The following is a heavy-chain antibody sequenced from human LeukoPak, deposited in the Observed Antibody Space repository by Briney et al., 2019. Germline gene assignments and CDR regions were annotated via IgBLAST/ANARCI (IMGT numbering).Heavy chain of an antibody. CDR3: ARVGWLGATDSNDAFDI. D-gene: IGHD1-26*01. J-gene: IGHJ3*02. CDR1: GNTVVREK. V-gene: IGHV4-59*02. Sequence: SQTLSLTCSITGNTVVREKRGCIGDPPGKKLKWIGYIYYSGSTNYNPSLKSRVTISLDTSKNQFSLKLSSVTAADTAVYYCARVGWLGATDSNDAFDIWGQGTMVTVSS. CDR2: IYYSGST.